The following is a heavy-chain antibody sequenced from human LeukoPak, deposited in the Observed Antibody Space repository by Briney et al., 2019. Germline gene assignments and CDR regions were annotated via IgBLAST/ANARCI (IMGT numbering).Heavy chain of an antibody. CDR3: AIYGGNSDAFDI. J-gene: IGHJ3*02. D-gene: IGHD4-23*01. CDR2: IYYSGST. CDR1: GGSISSYY. Sequence: SETLSLTCTVSGGSISSYYWSWIRQPPGKGLEWIGYIYYSGSTNYNPSLKSRVTISVDTSKNQFSLKLSSVTAADPAVYYCAIYGGNSDAFDIWGQGTMVTVSS. V-gene: IGHV4-59*01.